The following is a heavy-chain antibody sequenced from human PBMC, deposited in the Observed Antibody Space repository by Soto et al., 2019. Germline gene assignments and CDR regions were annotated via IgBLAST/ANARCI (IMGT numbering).Heavy chain of an antibody. CDR3: ARGCVYCYGPPTYGMYA. CDR1: GGSISSSSYY. CDR2: IYYSGST. J-gene: IGHJ6*02. D-gene: IGHD5-18*01. V-gene: IGHV4-39*01. Sequence: PSETLSLTCTVSGGSISSSSYYWGWIRQPPGKGLERIGSIYYSGSTYYNPSLKSRVTISVDTSKNKFSPKMRSVNAADTAVYYCARGCVYCYGPPTYGMYAWGQGTTVPGS.